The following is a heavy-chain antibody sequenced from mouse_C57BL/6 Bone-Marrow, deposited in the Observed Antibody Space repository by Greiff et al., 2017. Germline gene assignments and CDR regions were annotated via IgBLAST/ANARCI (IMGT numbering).Heavy chain of an antibody. CDR1: GFTFSSYG. Sequence: DVMLVESGGDLVKPGGSLKLSCAASGFTFSSYGMSWVRQTPDKRLEWVATISSGGSYTYYPDSVKGRFTISRDNAKNTLYLQMSSLKSEDTAMYYCARQGGYDGYWYFDVWGTGTTVTVSS. V-gene: IGHV5-6*02. J-gene: IGHJ1*03. CDR3: ARQGGYDGYWYFDV. CDR2: ISSGGSYT. D-gene: IGHD2-2*01.